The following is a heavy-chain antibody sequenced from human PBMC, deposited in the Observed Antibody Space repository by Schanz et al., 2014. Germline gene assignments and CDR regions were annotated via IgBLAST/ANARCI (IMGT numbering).Heavy chain of an antibody. V-gene: IGHV1-2*06. Sequence: QVQLVQSGAEVKKPGASVKVSCKSSGYTFTDYHIHWVRQAPGQGLEYMGRSNPNSGGANFAQKFQGRVTMTRDTPISTVDMEWSRLRSDNTAVYYCARGLVRYFDFWGQGTLVTVSS. CDR3: ARGLVRYFDF. CDR2: SNPNSGGA. CDR1: GYTFTDYH. D-gene: IGHD6-19*01. J-gene: IGHJ4*02.